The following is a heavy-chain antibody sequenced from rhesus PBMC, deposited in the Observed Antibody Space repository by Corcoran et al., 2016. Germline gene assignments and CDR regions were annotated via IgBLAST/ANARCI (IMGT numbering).Heavy chain of an antibody. V-gene: IGHV4-127*01. Sequence: QVQLQESGPGLVKPSETLSLTCAVSGYSISSGYGWSWIRQPPGKGLEWIGYISGSSGSTYYNPSLKSRVTISTDTSKNQFSLKLSSVTAADTAVYYCARGAGRSSGWYFDYWGQGVLVTVSS. J-gene: IGHJ4*01. D-gene: IGHD6-31*01. CDR1: GYSISSGYG. CDR2: ISGSSGST. CDR3: ARGAGRSSGWYFDY.